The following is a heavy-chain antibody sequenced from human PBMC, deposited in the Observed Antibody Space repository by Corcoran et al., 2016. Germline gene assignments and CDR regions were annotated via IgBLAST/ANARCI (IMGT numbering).Heavy chain of an antibody. CDR3: ARFYFYDSSP. D-gene: IGHD3-22*01. J-gene: IGHJ5*02. CDR2: ISSSSNTI. CDR1: GFTFSSYS. Sequence: EVQLVESGGGLVQHGGSLRLSCAASGFTFSSYSMNWVRQAPGKGLEWVSYISSSSNTIYYADSVKGRFTISRDNAKNSLYLQMNSLRAEDTAVYYCARFYFYDSSPWGQGTLVTVSS. V-gene: IGHV3-48*04.